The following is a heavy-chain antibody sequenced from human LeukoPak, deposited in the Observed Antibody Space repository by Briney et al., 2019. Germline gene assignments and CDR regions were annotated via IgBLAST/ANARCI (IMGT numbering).Heavy chain of an antibody. CDR3: ARDFDY. Sequence: SQTLSLTCAISGDSVSSNTASWNWIRQSPSRGLEWLGRTYYRSNWFYDYAASVKSRITINPDASKNQFSLQLNSVTPEDTAVYYCARDFDYWGQGTLVTVSS. CDR2: TYYRSNWFY. V-gene: IGHV6-1*01. J-gene: IGHJ4*02. CDR1: GDSVSSNTAS.